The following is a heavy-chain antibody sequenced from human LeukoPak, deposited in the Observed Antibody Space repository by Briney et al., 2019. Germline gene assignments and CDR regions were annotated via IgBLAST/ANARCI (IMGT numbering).Heavy chain of an antibody. J-gene: IGHJ6*02. Sequence: SETLSLTCTVSGGSISPHSWSWIRQPPGEGLESVGFIYNSGGSDYNPSLNSRLTMSVDTSKNQLSLKLRSVTAADTAVYYCARLSHIAAAGSYSYHALDVWGQGTTVTVSS. CDR2: IYNSGGS. V-gene: IGHV4-59*08. CDR3: ARLSHIAAAGSYSYHALDV. CDR1: GGSISPHS. D-gene: IGHD6-13*01.